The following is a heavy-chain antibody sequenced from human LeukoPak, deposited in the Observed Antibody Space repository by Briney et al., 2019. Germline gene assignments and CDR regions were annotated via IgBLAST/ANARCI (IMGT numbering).Heavy chain of an antibody. V-gene: IGHV3-48*01. D-gene: IGHD2-21*01. J-gene: IGHJ4*02. CDR1: GFTFNSYS. Sequence: GGSLRLSCAASGFTFNSYSMHWVRQAPGKGLEWVSYISSSGSTIYYADSVKGRFTISRDNSKNTLYLQMNSLRAEDAAVYFCAKAPVTSCRGAYCYPFDSWGQGTLVTVSS. CDR2: ISSSGSTI. CDR3: AKAPVTSCRGAYCYPFDS.